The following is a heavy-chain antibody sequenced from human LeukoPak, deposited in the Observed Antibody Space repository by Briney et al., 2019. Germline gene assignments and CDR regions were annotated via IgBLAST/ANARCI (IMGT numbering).Heavy chain of an antibody. CDR1: GYTFTSYY. CDR2: INPSGGST. D-gene: IGHD1-1*01. CDR3: ARDPRTEYFDY. J-gene: IGHJ4*02. V-gene: IGHV1-46*01. Sequence: ASVKVSCKASGYTFTSYYMHWVRQAPGQGLAWMGIINPSGGSTSYAQKFQGRVTMTRDTSTSTVYMELSSLRSEDTAVYYCARDPRTEYFDYWGQGTLVTVSS.